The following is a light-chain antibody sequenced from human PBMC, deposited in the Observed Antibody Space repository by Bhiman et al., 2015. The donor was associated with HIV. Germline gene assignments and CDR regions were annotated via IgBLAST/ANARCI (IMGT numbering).Light chain of an antibody. V-gene: IGLV2-14*03. J-gene: IGLJ1*01. Sequence: QSALTQPRSVSGSPGQSVTISCTGTSSDVGGYDYVSWYQQHPGKAPQLMIYDVSQRPSGISNRFSGSKSGNTASLTISGVQAEDEADYYCTSYTTTGFFVFGSATKVTVL. CDR1: SSDVGGYDY. CDR2: DVS. CDR3: TSYTTTGFFV.